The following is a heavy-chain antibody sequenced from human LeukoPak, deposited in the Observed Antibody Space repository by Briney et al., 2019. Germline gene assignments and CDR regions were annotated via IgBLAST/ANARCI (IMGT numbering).Heavy chain of an antibody. CDR3: AKDEDDYGDPAY. J-gene: IGHJ4*02. D-gene: IGHD4-17*01. CDR1: GFTFSIYG. V-gene: IGHV3-23*01. Sequence: GGSLRLSCAASGFTFSIYGMYWVRQAPGKGLEWVSAISGSGGSTYYADSVKGRFTISRDNSKNTLYLQMNSLRAEDTAVYYCAKDEDDYGDPAYWGQGTLVTVSS. CDR2: ISGSGGST.